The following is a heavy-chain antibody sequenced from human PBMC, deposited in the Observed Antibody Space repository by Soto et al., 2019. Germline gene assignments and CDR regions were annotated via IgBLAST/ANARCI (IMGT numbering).Heavy chain of an antibody. J-gene: IGHJ2*01. CDR1: GYDLTSYG. Sequence: QVQLVQSGAEVKKPGDAVKVSCKASGYDLTSYGVTWLRQAPGQGPEWIGWISPYNGNTNYPENLPGRVPLMPDPSTSTFYMDLRSLKSDDTAVYYCARDRTVAGTPDLWGRGTAVNVTS. CDR2: ISPYNGNT. V-gene: IGHV1-18*04. D-gene: IGHD6-19*01. CDR3: ARDRTVAGTPDL.